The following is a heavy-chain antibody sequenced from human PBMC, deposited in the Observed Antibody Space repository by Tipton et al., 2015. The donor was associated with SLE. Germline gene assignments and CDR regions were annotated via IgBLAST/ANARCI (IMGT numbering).Heavy chain of an antibody. CDR2: IDLGGAT. D-gene: IGHD2-8*01. CDR3: AMRRPQFWCFDY. V-gene: IGHV4-34*08. Sequence: GLVKPSETLSLTCGVYGGTFNDYLWSWIRQPPGEGLEWIGAIDLGGATNYNPSLKSRVTISVDTSKNHFSLRLNSVTAADTAVYYCAMRRPQFWCFDYWGQGNLVTVSS. CDR1: GGTFNDYL. J-gene: IGHJ4*02.